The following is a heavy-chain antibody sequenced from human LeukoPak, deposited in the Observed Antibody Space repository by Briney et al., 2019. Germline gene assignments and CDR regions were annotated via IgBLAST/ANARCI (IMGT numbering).Heavy chain of an antibody. D-gene: IGHD3-9*01. CDR3: ARVDQDILTGYSS. Sequence: KTSETLSLTCTVSGGSISSYYWSWIRQPPGKGLEWIGYIYYSGSTNYNPSLKSRVTISVDTSKNQFSLKLGSVTAADTAVYYCARVDQDILTGYSSWGQGTLVTVSS. CDR1: GGSISSYY. V-gene: IGHV4-59*01. J-gene: IGHJ4*02. CDR2: IYYSGST.